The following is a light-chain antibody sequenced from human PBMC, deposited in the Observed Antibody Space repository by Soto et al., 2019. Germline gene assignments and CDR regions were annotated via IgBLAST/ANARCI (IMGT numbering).Light chain of an antibody. CDR2: DAS. V-gene: IGKV3-11*01. Sequence: EIVLTQSACTLSLSPGERATLSCGASQSVSNNYLAWYQQKNGQAPRPPIYDASNRATGIPARFSGTGSGTDFTLTINNLETEDFAVYYCQVRTNWSIAFGRGTRLEIK. CDR1: QSVSNNY. J-gene: IGKJ5*01. CDR3: QVRTNWSIA.